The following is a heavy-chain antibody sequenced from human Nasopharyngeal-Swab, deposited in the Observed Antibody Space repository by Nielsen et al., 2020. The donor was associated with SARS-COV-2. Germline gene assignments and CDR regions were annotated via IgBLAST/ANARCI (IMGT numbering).Heavy chain of an antibody. D-gene: IGHD1-26*01. CDR1: GFTFSSFW. V-gene: IGHV3-74*01. J-gene: IGHJ4*02. CDR2: ISGDGSST. CDR3: ARGSGPHGSWDY. Sequence: GGSLRLPCAAPGFTFSSFWMHWVRQVPGKGLVWISRISGDGSSTSYADSVKGRLTISRDNAKNTLYLQINTLTGEDTAVYHCARGSGPHGSWDYWGQGTLVTVSS.